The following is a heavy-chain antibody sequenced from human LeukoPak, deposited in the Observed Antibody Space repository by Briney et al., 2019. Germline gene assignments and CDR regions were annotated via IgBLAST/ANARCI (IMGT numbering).Heavy chain of an antibody. Sequence: GASVKVSCKASGYTFTGYYMHWVRQAPGQGLEWMGWINPNSGGTNYAQKFQGRVTMTRDTSISTAYMELSSLRSEDTAVYYCARDDRYYDFWSGYRPGVFYYYYMDVWGKGTTVTVSS. CDR1: GYTFTGYY. D-gene: IGHD3-3*01. CDR3: ARDDRYYDFWSGYRPGVFYYYYMDV. CDR2: INPNSGGT. V-gene: IGHV1-2*02. J-gene: IGHJ6*03.